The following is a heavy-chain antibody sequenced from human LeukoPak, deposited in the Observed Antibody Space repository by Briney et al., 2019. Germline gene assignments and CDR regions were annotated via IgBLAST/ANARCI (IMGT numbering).Heavy chain of an antibody. CDR1: GFAFSAYW. V-gene: IGHV3-74*01. J-gene: IGHJ4*02. D-gene: IGHD3-16*01. Sequence: PGGSLRLSCAASGFAFSAYWMHWVRQAPGKGLEWVACINEDATTINYADSVKGRFIISRDNSKKSLYLQMNSLRAEDTAVYYCVRDLVFVWTPGDDFDFGGQGPLVIVSS. CDR2: INEDATTI. CDR3: VRDLVFVWTPGDDFDF.